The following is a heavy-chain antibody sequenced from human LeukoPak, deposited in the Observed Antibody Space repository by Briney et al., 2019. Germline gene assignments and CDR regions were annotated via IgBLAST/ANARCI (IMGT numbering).Heavy chain of an antibody. Sequence: PWGALRLSCAAPGFTFSRYCMSWGRPAPGEGVEWVANIKQDGSEEYYVDSVKGRFTISRDNAKNSLYLQMNSLRAEDTAVYYCASERTGKVARYWGQGTLVTVSS. J-gene: IGHJ4*02. CDR2: IKQDGSEE. CDR3: ASERTGKVARY. V-gene: IGHV3-7*05. CDR1: GFTFSRYC. D-gene: IGHD5-12*01.